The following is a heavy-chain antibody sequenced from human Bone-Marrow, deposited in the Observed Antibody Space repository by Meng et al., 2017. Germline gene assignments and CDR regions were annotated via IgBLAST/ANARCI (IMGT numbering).Heavy chain of an antibody. CDR2: INWNGGST. CDR1: GFTFSDYE. V-gene: IGHV3-20*04. CDR3: ATTDYYDTSGYYPFDY. Sequence: GESLKISCAASGFTFSDYEMNWVRQAPGKGLEWVSGINWNGGSTGYADSVKGRFTISRDNAKNSLYLQMNSLRAEDTALYYCATTDYYDTSGYYPFDYWGQGTLVTVSS. J-gene: IGHJ4*02. D-gene: IGHD3-22*01.